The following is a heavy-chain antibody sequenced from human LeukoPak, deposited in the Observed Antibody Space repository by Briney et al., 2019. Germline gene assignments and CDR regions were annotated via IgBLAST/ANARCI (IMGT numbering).Heavy chain of an antibody. J-gene: IGHJ4*02. CDR2: IHYSGKV. D-gene: IGHD6-19*01. CDR1: GGSLSSSGHW. V-gene: IGHV4-39*01. CDR3: ARQSGDQSSAWYFDA. Sequence: KPSETLSLTCTVSGGSLSSSGHWWVWIRQPPGKGLEWIGSIHYSGKVYYNPSLKSRVTTSVGTSTDQFSLRLSSATAADTAIYYCARQSGDQSSAWYFDAWGQGTLVTVPS.